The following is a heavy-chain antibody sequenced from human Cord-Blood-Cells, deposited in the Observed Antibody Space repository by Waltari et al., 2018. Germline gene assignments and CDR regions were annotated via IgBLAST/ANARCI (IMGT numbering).Heavy chain of an antibody. Sequence: QVQLVESGGGVVQPGRSLRLPCAASGFTLSSYGMHWVRQAQGKGLEWVAVIWYDGSNKYYADSVKGRFTISRDNSKNTLYLQMNSLRAEDTAVYYCARSTDYYDSSGYYFDYWGQGTLVTVSS. CDR2: IWYDGSNK. CDR3: ARSTDYYDSSGYYFDY. J-gene: IGHJ4*02. CDR1: GFTLSSYG. V-gene: IGHV3-33*01. D-gene: IGHD3-22*01.